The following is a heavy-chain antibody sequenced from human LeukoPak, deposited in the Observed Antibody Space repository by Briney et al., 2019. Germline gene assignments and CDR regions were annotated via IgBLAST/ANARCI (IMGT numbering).Heavy chain of an antibody. CDR3: ARDGGPAAAFDY. Sequence: SSETLSLTCAVYGGSFSGYYWSWIRQPPGKGLEWIGEINHSGSTNYNPSLKSRVTISVDTSKNQFSLKLSSVTAADTAMYYCARDGGPAAAFDYWGQGTLVTVSS. D-gene: IGHD2-2*01. J-gene: IGHJ4*02. V-gene: IGHV4-34*01. CDR2: INHSGST. CDR1: GGSFSGYY.